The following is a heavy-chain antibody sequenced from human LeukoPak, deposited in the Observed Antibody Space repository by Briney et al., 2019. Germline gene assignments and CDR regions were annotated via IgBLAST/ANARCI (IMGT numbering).Heavy chain of an antibody. J-gene: IGHJ4*02. CDR3: AREYAYESSAYYS. CDR1: GYTFTGYY. V-gene: IGHV1-2*02. D-gene: IGHD3-22*01. Sequence: GASVKVSCKASGYTFTGYYMHWVRQAHGQGLEWMGWINPNSGGTNYAQKFQGRVTMTRDTSISTAYMELSRLRSDDTAVYYCAREYAYESSAYYSWGQGTLVTVSS. CDR2: INPNSGGT.